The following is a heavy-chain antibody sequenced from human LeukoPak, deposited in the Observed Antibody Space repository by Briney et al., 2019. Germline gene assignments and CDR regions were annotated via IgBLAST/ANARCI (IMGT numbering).Heavy chain of an antibody. CDR1: GFTFSSYA. CDR3: AKDRSIILWFGELLGY. V-gene: IGHV3-23*01. J-gene: IGHJ4*02. Sequence: GGSLRLSCAASGFTFSSYAMSWVRQAPGKGLEWVSAISGSGGSTYYAESVKGRFTISRDNSKNTLYLQMNSLRAEDTAVYYCAKDRSIILWFGELLGYWGQRTLVTVSP. D-gene: IGHD3-10*01. CDR2: ISGSGGST.